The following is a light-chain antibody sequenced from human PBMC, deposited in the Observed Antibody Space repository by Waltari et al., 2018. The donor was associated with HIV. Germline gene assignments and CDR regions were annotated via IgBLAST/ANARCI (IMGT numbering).Light chain of an antibody. CDR1: SRDVGACNY. J-gene: IGLJ2*01. CDR2: DVT. CDR3: ASHAGSKDV. V-gene: IGLV2-8*01. Sequence: QSALTQPPSPSGSPGPSVTIACTGTSRDVGACNYVTWFQHHPGKAPKPMFYDVTKRPSGVPDRFSCSKSGNTASLTVSGLQAEDEADYYCASHAGSKDVFGGGTRLTVL.